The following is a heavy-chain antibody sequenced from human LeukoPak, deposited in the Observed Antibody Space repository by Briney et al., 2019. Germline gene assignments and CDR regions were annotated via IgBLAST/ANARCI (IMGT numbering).Heavy chain of an antibody. CDR3: ATDRLEIYALNI. CDR1: GYNLSDLS. CDR2: FEPEEGDHGET. D-gene: IGHD1-1*01. Sequence: ASVKVSCRVSGYNLSDLSIHWVRHVHGKGLEWMGGFEPEEGDHGETIFAQNFEGRLTLTEDTLTDTAYMEFLSLTSEDTGVYYCATDRLEIYALNIWGQGTMVTVSS. V-gene: IGHV1-24*01. J-gene: IGHJ3*02.